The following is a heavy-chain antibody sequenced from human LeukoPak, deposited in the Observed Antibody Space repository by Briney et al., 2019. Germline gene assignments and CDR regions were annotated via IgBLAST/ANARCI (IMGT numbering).Heavy chain of an antibody. J-gene: IGHJ4*02. Sequence: PGGSLRLSCAASGFTFSSYAMSWVRQAPGKGLEWVSVISGSGGSTGYADSVKGRFTISRDNAKNSLYLQMNSLRAEDTALYYCARETYYYDSSGYYLDYWGQGTLVTVSS. CDR1: GFTFSSYA. D-gene: IGHD3-22*01. CDR2: ISGSGGST. V-gene: IGHV3-20*04. CDR3: ARETYYYDSSGYYLDY.